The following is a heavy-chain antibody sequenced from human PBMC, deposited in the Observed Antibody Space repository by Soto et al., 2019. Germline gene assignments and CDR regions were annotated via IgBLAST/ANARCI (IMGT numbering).Heavy chain of an antibody. V-gene: IGHV4-59*01. J-gene: IGHJ4*02. Sequence: SETLSLTCTVSGGSISSYYWSWIRQPPGKGLEWIGYIYYSGSTNYNPSLKSRVTISVDTSKNQFSLKLSSVTAADTAVYYCARVVTVAGISFDYWGQGTLVTVSS. CDR1: GGSISSYY. CDR2: IYYSGST. CDR3: ARVVTVAGISFDY. D-gene: IGHD6-19*01.